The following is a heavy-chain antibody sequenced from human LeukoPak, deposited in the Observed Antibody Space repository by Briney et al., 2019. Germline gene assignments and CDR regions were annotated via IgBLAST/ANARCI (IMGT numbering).Heavy chain of an antibody. J-gene: IGHJ6*02. CDR3: ATYTHWVAGDV. Sequence: GGSLRLSCAASGFTFSDSWMSWARQAPGKGLEWVANMNQDGSAKGYVDSVKGRFTISRDNARNSLYLQTSSLRPEDTAVYYCATYTHWVAGDVWGQGTTVTVSS. CDR2: MNQDGSAK. CDR1: GFTFSDSW. D-gene: IGHD3-16*01. V-gene: IGHV3-7*01.